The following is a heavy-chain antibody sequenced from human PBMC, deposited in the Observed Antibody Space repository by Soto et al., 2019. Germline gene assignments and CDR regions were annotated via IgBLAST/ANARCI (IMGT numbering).Heavy chain of an antibody. CDR1: GYSFNDYG. Sequence: QVQLEQSGAEVKKPGASVRVSCKASGYSFNDYGMSWVRQAPGQGLEWMGWSGRYEGVTHHAQTFQGRVTMTVDTSTTTGAMALKRLKSDDTAIYYCARCYFSVGSCYNCWNFHMWGAGTPVTV. CDR2: SGRYEGVT. J-gene: IGHJ2*01. D-gene: IGHD2-15*01. CDR3: ARCYFSVGSCYNCWNFHM. V-gene: IGHV1-18*01.